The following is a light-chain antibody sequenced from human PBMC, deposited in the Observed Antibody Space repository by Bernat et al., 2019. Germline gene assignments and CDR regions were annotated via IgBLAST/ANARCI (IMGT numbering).Light chain of an antibody. CDR3: MQVTQFPYP. CDR1: QRLVQSNGNSY. V-gene: IGKV2-24*01. CDR2: EIS. J-gene: IGKJ2*01. Sequence: DIVLTQTPLLSPVTLGQPASISCRSSQRLVQSNGNSYLSWLQQRPGQPPRLLIYEISNRFSGVPDRFSGSGAGTDCTLKISRVEAEDVGLYYCMQVTQFPYPFGQGTKLGIE.